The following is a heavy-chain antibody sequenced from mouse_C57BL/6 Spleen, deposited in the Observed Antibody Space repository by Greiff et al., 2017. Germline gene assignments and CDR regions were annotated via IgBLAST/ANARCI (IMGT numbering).Heavy chain of an antibody. V-gene: IGHV1-76*01. CDR3: ARERNCNPYYYAMDY. D-gene: IGHD2-1*01. Sequence: VQLQQSGAELVRPGASVKLSCKASGYTFTDYYINWVKQRPGQGLEWIARIYPGSGNTYYNEKFKGKATLTAEKSSSTAYMQLSSLTSEDSAVYFCARERNCNPYYYAMDYWGQGTSVTVSS. J-gene: IGHJ4*01. CDR2: IYPGSGNT. CDR1: GYTFTDYY.